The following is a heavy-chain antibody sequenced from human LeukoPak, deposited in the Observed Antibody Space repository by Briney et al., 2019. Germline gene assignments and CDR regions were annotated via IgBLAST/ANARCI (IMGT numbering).Heavy chain of an antibody. Sequence: SETLSLTCTVSGGSISSYYWSWIRQPPGKGLEWIGYIYYGGSTNYNPSLKSRVTISVDTSKNQFSLKLSSVTAADTAVYYCARAASSSWYLYYFDYWGQGTLVTVSS. J-gene: IGHJ4*02. CDR2: IYYGGST. D-gene: IGHD6-13*01. CDR3: ARAASSSWYLYYFDY. CDR1: GGSISSYY. V-gene: IGHV4-59*01.